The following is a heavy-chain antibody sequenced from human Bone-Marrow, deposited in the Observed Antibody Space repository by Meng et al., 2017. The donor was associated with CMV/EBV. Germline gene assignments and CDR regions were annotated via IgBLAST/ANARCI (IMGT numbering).Heavy chain of an antibody. D-gene: IGHD2-2*01. Sequence: SETLSLTCAVYGGSFSGYYWSWIRQPPGKGLEWIGEINRIGSTNYNPSLKSRVTISVDASKNQFSLKLSPVTAADTAVYYCARLRWRYCSSTSCYGYYYYYGMDVWGQATTVTVSS. J-gene: IGHJ6*02. V-gene: IGHV4-34*01. CDR3: ARLRWRYCSSTSCYGYYYYYGMDV. CDR1: GGSFSGYY. CDR2: INRIGST.